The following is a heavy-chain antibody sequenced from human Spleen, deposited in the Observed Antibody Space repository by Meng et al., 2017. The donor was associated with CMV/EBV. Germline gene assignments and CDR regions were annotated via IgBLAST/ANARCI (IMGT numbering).Heavy chain of an antibody. J-gene: IGHJ4*02. CDR2: INHSGST. V-gene: IGHV4-34*01. CDR1: GGSCSGYY. Sequence: TCAVYGGSCSGYYGSWIRQPPGKGLEGMGEINHSGSTNYNQSLKRRVTISVDTSKNQFSLKLSSVTAADTAVYYCARGLRQWLPRGWGQGTLVTVSS. D-gene: IGHD6-19*01. CDR3: ARGLRQWLPRG.